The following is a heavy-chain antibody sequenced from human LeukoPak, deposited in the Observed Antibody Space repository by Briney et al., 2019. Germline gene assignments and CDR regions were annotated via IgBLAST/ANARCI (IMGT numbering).Heavy chain of an antibody. J-gene: IGHJ3*02. CDR2: IYYSGST. Sequence: SETLSLTCTVSGGSISSYYWGWIRQPPGKGLEWLGYIYYSGSTNYNPSLKSRVTISVDTSKNQFSLKLSSVTAADTAVYYCAREIPYCSSTSCYGGAFDIWGQGTMVTVSS. CDR1: GGSISSYY. V-gene: IGHV4-59*12. D-gene: IGHD2-2*01. CDR3: AREIPYCSSTSCYGGAFDI.